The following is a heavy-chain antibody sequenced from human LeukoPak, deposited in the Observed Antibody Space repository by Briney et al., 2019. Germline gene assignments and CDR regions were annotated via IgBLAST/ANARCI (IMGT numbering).Heavy chain of an antibody. CDR1: GGTFSSYA. D-gene: IGHD2-2*02. Sequence: ASVKVSCKASGGTFSSYAISWVRQAPGQGLEWMGGIIPIFGTANYAQKFQGRVTITTDESTSTAYMELSSLRPEDTAVYYCARGYCSSTSCYTDAFDIWGQGTMVTVSS. CDR3: ARGYCSSTSCYTDAFDI. CDR2: IIPIFGTA. J-gene: IGHJ3*02. V-gene: IGHV1-69*05.